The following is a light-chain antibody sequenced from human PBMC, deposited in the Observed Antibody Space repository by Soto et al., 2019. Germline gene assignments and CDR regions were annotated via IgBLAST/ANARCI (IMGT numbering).Light chain of an antibody. CDR1: QGTRDD. CDR2: AAS. Sequence: DIQMTQSPSSLSASVGDRLTITCRASQGTRDDLGWYQQKPGKAPKRLIYAASSLHSVVPSMFSGSRSATEFTLTNSGLQPEDVAPYYWLQDNSYPWTFSQETKVESK. V-gene: IGKV1-17*01. J-gene: IGKJ1*01. CDR3: LQDNSYPWT.